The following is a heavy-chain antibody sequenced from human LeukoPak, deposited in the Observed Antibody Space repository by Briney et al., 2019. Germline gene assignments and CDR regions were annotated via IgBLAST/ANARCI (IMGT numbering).Heavy chain of an antibody. CDR3: ARDSPIVATTFDY. J-gene: IGHJ4*02. Sequence: GGSLRLSCAASGFTFSSYGMHWVRQAPGKGLEWVAVIWYDGSNKYYADSVKGRFTISRDNSKNTLYLQMNSLRAEDTAVYYCARDSPIVATTFDYWGQGTLVTVSS. CDR1: GFTFSSYG. V-gene: IGHV3-33*01. CDR2: IWYDGSNK. D-gene: IGHD5-12*01.